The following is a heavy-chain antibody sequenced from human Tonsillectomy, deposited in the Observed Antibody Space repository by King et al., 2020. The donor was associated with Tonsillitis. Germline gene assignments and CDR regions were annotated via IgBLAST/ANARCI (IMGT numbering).Heavy chain of an antibody. CDR3: IIEMGGTIAAAPFDY. CDR2: IKRRSDGETT. V-gene: IGHV3-15*01. Sequence: VQLVESGGGLVKPGGSLRLSCAASGFTFNNAWMNWVRQAPGKGLEWVGRIKRRSDGETTDYAAPVKGRFTISRDDSKNTLYLQMNSLKTEDTAVYFCIIEMGGTIAAAPFDYWGQGTLVTVSS. J-gene: IGHJ4*02. CDR1: GFTFNNAW. D-gene: IGHD6-13*01.